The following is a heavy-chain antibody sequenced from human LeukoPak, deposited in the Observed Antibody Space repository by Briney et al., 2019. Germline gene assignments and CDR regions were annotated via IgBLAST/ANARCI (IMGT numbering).Heavy chain of an antibody. CDR1: GGSVSSGSYY. D-gene: IGHD2-2*01. V-gene: IGHV4-61*01. CDR2: IYYSEST. Sequence: SETLSLTCTVSGGSVSSGSYYWSWIRQPPGKGLEWIGYIYYSESTNYNPSLKSRVTISVDTSKNQFSLKLSSVTAADTAVYYCARSHCSSTSCPDYFDYWGQGTLVTVSS. CDR3: ARSHCSSTSCPDYFDY. J-gene: IGHJ4*02.